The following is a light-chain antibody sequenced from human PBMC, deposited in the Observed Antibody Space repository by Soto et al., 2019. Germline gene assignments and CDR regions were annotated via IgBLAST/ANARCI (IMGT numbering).Light chain of an antibody. V-gene: IGKV3-20*01. Sequence: MVLTQSAGTLSLSPGERATVSCRACQSFSSTYLAWYQQRPGQAPRLLIYGASNRATGIPDRFSGSGSGTDFTLTISRLEPEDFAVYYCQQYGSSPITFGQGTRLEIK. J-gene: IGKJ5*01. CDR2: GAS. CDR1: QSFSSTY. CDR3: QQYGSSPIT.